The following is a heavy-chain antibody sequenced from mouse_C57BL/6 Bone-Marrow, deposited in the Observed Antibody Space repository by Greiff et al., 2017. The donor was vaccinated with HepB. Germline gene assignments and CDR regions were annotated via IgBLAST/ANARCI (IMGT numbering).Heavy chain of an antibody. Sequence: QVQLQQSGAELVKPGASVKMSCKASGYTFTTYPIEWVKQNHGKSLEWIGNFHPYNDDTKYNEKFKGKATLTVEKSSSTVYLELSRLTSDYSAVYYCAILPGYYYAMDYWGQGTSVTVSS. D-gene: IGHD2-1*01. CDR3: AILPGYYYAMDY. CDR1: GYTFTTYP. V-gene: IGHV1-47*01. CDR2: FHPYNDDT. J-gene: IGHJ4*01.